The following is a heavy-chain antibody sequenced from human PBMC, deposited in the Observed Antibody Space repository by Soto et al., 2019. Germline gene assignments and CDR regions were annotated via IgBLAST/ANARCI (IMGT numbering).Heavy chain of an antibody. D-gene: IGHD2-15*01. CDR3: TFAVSATRASGTHV. V-gene: IGHV3-72*01. CDR1: GFIFSDHY. CDR2: SKNKANSYTT. J-gene: IGHJ6*02. Sequence: PGGSLRLSCAASGFIFSDHYMDWVRQAPGKGLEWLGRSKNKANSYTTDYAASVKGRFTVSRGDSKNSLYLQMNSLETEDTAVYYCTFAVSATRASGTHVCCPAITVTVS.